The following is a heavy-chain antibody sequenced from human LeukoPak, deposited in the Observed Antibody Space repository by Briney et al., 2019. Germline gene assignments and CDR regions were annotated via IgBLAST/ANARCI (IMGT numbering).Heavy chain of an antibody. CDR2: ISSNGGST. V-gene: IGHV3-64*01. D-gene: IGHD3-22*01. Sequence: GGSLRLSCAASGFTFSSYAMHWVRQAPGKGLEYVSAISSNGGSTYYANSVKGRFTISRDNSKNTLYLQMGSLRAEDMAVYYCARGTYYYDSSGFGYWGQGTLVTVSS. CDR1: GFTFSSYA. CDR3: ARGTYYYDSSGFGY. J-gene: IGHJ4*02.